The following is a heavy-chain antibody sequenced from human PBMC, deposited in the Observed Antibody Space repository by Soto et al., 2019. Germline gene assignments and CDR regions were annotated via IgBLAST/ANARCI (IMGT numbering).Heavy chain of an antibody. CDR3: ARPPYYYDSSGYYQSDY. CDR1: GCTFSSYW. V-gene: IGHV3-74*01. Sequence: EVQLVESGGGLVQPGGSQRLSCAASGCTFSSYWMHWVRQAPGKGLVWVSRINSDGSSTSYADSVKGRFTISRDNAKNTLYLQMNSLRAEDTAVYYCARPPYYYDSSGYYQSDYWGQGTLVTVSS. J-gene: IGHJ4*02. CDR2: INSDGSST. D-gene: IGHD3-22*01.